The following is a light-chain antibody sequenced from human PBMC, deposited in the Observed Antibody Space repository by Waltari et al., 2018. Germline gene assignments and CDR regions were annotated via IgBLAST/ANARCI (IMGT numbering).Light chain of an antibody. Sequence: TCRSSQSISSWLAWYQQKPGKAPKFLIYKASNLESGVPSRFSGSGSETEFTLTISSLQPDDFATYYCQQYNTYSLTFGGGTKVEIK. CDR2: KAS. CDR1: QSISSW. V-gene: IGKV1-5*03. J-gene: IGKJ4*01. CDR3: QQYNTYSLT.